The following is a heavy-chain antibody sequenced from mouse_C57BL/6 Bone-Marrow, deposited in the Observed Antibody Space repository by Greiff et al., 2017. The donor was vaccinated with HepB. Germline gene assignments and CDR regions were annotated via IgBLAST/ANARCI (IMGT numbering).Heavy chain of an antibody. D-gene: IGHD1-1*01. CDR3: ARGITTVVADYFDY. CDR2: ISYDGSN. CDR1: GYSITSGYY. Sequence: EVQLQESGPGLVKPSQSLSLTCSVTGYSITSGYYWNWIRQFPGNKLEWMCYISYDGSNNYNPSLKKRIAITRDTSKNQFFLKLNSVTTEDTATYYGARGITTVVADYFDYWGQGTTLTVS. J-gene: IGHJ2*01. V-gene: IGHV3-6*01.